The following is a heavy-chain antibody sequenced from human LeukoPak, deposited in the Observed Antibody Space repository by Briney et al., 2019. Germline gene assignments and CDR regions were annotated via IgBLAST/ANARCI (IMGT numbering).Heavy chain of an antibody. V-gene: IGHV4-30-2*01. CDR1: GVSVRSGDLY. CDR2: INHSGST. Sequence: SQTLSLTCSVSGVSVRSGDLYWSWIRQPPGKGLEWIGEINHSGSTSYNPSLKSRVTISVDTSKNQFSLKLNSVTAADTAVYYCARGLFSHWYFDLWGRGTLVTVSS. CDR3: ARGLFSHWYFDL. J-gene: IGHJ2*01. D-gene: IGHD2-21*01.